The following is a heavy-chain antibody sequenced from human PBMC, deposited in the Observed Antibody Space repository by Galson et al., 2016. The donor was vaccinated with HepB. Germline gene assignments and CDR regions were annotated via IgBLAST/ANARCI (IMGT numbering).Heavy chain of an antibody. CDR1: GDSVSSNSAA. D-gene: IGHD6-19*01. J-gene: IGHJ3*02. Sequence: CAISGDSVSSNSAAWNWIRQSPSRGLEWLGRTYYRSKWYNDYAVSVKSRIIVNPDTSKNQFSLKLSSVTAAGTAVYYCARASPRDSSGWYPDAFDIWGQGTMVTVSS. CDR2: TYYRSKWYN. CDR3: ARASPRDSSGWYPDAFDI. V-gene: IGHV6-1*01.